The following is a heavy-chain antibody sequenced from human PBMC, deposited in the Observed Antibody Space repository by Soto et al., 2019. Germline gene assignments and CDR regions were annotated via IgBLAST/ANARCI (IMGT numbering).Heavy chain of an antibody. Sequence: QEQLQQWGAGLLKPSATLSLTCAVYGGSFSGFYWSWIRQPPGKGLERMGEINHSGITNYNPSLKGRVTRSVDKYTDQFSLSLSSVTASDTAVYFCASGGQGRGRYVFWSGPASPMDNWGQGTLVTVSS. CDR3: ASGGQGRGRYVFWSGPASPMDN. CDR2: INHSGIT. J-gene: IGHJ4*02. CDR1: GGSFSGFY. D-gene: IGHD3-3*01. V-gene: IGHV4-34*01.